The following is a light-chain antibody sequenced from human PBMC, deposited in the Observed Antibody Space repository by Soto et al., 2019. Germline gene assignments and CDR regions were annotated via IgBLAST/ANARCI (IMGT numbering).Light chain of an antibody. CDR1: QGIGDT. CDR3: QQYGSSPRT. J-gene: IGKJ1*01. V-gene: IGKV3-20*01. CDR2: GAS. Sequence: EVVMTQSPATLSVSPGEGVTLSCRANQGIGDTLAWYQHKPGQTPRLLIYGASSRATGIPDRFSGSGSGTDFTLTISRLEPEDFAVYYCQQYGSSPRTFGQGTKVEIK.